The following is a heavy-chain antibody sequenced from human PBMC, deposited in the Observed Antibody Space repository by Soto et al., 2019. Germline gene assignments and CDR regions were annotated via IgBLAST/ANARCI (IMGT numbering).Heavy chain of an antibody. J-gene: IGHJ6*03. D-gene: IGHD2-2*01. V-gene: IGHV4-39*01. CDR3: ARLYCSSTSCYYYYYYMDV. CDR2: IYYSGST. CDR1: GGSISSSSYY. Sequence: QLQLQESGPGLVKPSETLSLTCTVSGGSISSSSYYWGWIRQPPGKGLEWIGSIYYSGSTYYNPSLKSRVTISVNTSKNQFSLKLSSATSADTVVYYCARLYCSSTSCYYYYYYMDVWVNGTTVTVSS.